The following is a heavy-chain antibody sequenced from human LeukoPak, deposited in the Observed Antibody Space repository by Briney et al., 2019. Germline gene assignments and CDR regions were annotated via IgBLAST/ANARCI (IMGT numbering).Heavy chain of an antibody. Sequence: ASVKVSCKASGYTFTGYYMHWVRQAPGQGLDWVGWINPISGGTKFAQKSQGTVTLTRDTSISTAFMELRRLRSCDTAVYYCARELYCSSTSCYRALDYWGQGTLVTVSS. V-gene: IGHV1-2*02. J-gene: IGHJ4*02. CDR3: ARELYCSSTSCYRALDY. CDR2: INPISGGT. D-gene: IGHD2-2*01. CDR1: GYTFTGYY.